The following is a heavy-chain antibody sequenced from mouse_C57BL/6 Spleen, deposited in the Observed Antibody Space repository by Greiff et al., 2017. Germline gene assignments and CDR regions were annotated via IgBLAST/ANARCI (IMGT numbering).Heavy chain of an antibody. J-gene: IGHJ3*01. CDR1: GFTFSSYA. CDR3: ARDKRGRGWFAY. D-gene: IGHD4-1*01. CDR2: ISDGGSYT. V-gene: IGHV5-4*01. Sequence: EVQGVESGGGLVKPGGSLKLSCAASGFTFSSYAMSWVRQTPEKRLEWVATISDGGSYTYYPDNVKGRFTISRDNAKNNLYLQMSHLKSEDTAMYYCARDKRGRGWFAYWGQGTLVTVSA.